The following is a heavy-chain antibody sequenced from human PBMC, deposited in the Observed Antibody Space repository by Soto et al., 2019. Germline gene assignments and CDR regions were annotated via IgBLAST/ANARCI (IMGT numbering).Heavy chain of an antibody. Sequence: GGSLRLSCAASGFTFDDYSMHWVRQAPGKGLEWVSGISWNSGSIGYADSVKGRFTISRDNAKNSLYLQMNSLRAEDTALYYCAKDIERQWLALDYYYMDVWGKGTTVTVSS. CDR1: GFTFDDYS. CDR2: ISWNSGSI. CDR3: AKDIERQWLALDYYYMDV. V-gene: IGHV3-9*01. D-gene: IGHD6-19*01. J-gene: IGHJ6*03.